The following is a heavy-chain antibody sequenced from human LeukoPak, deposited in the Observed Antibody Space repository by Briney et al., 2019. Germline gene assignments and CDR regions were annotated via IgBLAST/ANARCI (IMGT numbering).Heavy chain of an antibody. CDR2: IIPILGIA. CDR1: GGTFSSYA. CDR3: ARDRNYGDYAAYYFDY. D-gene: IGHD4-17*01. V-gene: IGHV1-69*04. Sequence: SVKVSCKASGGTFSSYAISWVRQAPGQGLEWMGRIIPILGIANYAQKFQGRVTITADKSTSTAYMELSSLRSEDTAVYYCARDRNYGDYAAYYFDYWGQGTLVTVSS. J-gene: IGHJ4*02.